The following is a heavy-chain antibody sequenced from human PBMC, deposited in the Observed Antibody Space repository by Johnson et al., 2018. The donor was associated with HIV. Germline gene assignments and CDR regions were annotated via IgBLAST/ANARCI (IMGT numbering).Heavy chain of an antibody. CDR3: AKASHYDSSGNPSDAFDI. D-gene: IGHD3-22*01. CDR2: IGSGGST. CDR1: GFTVSSNY. Sequence: VQLVESGGGLVQPGGSLRLSCAASGFTVSSNYMSWVRQAPGKGLEWVSGIGSGGSTYYADSVKGRFTISRDNSQNTLYLQMKNLRAEDTAVYYCAKASHYDSSGNPSDAFDIWGQGTMVTVSS. J-gene: IGHJ3*02. V-gene: IGHV3-66*01.